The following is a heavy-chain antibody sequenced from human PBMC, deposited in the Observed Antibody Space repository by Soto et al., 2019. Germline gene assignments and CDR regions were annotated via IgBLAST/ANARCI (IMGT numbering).Heavy chain of an antibody. V-gene: IGHV3-11*06. CDR2: ITASGRHT. Sequence: GGSLRLSCAVSGFTFSDYYMSWIRQAPGKGLEWVSYITASGRHTDYADSVKGRFTISRDNAKNSLYLQMNSLRVEDTAVYYCVRDEYYIDSDSYYGANYWGQGALVTVSS. J-gene: IGHJ4*02. CDR3: VRDEYYIDSDSYYGANY. D-gene: IGHD3-10*01. CDR1: GFTFSDYY.